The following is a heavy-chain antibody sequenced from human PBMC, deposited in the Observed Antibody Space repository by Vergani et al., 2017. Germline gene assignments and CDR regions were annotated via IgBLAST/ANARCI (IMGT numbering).Heavy chain of an antibody. J-gene: IGHJ4*02. CDR2: IYYSGST. CDR3: ANYFDSSGYPVWGYYFDY. D-gene: IGHD3-22*01. V-gene: IGHV4-39*01. Sequence: QLQLQESGPGPVKPSETLSLTCTVSGGSISSSSYYWGWIRQPPGKGLEWIGSIYYSGSTYYNPSLKSRVTISVDTSKNQFSLKLSSVTAADTAVYYCANYFDSSGYPVWGYYFDYWGQGTLVTVSS. CDR1: GGSISSSSYY.